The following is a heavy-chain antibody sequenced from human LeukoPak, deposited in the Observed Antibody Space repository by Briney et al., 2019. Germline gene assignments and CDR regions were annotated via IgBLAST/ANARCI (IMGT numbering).Heavy chain of an antibody. CDR2: IYYSGST. J-gene: IGHJ4*02. D-gene: IGHD2-2*02. V-gene: IGHV4-31*03. Sequence: KPSETLSLTCTVSGGSISSGGYYWSWIRQHPGKGLEWIGYIYYSGSTYYNPSLKSRVTISVDTSKNQFSLKLSSVTAADTAVYYCARVSTRYCSSTSCYRVVDYWGQGTLVTVSS. CDR3: ARVSTRYCSSTSCYRVVDY. CDR1: GGSISSGGYY.